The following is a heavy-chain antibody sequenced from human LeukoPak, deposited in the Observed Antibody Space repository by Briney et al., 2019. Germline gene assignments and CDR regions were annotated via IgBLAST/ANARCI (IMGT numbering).Heavy chain of an antibody. J-gene: IGHJ4*02. CDR1: GYTFTTYY. Sequence: GASVKVSCKASGYTFTTYYMHWVRQAPGQGLEWMGIIDPSGGGTNYAQKFQGRVTMTRDTSTSTVYMELSSLRSEDTAVYYCASLGPGSSRIIDFDYWGQGTLVTVSS. CDR3: ASLGPGSSRIIDFDY. D-gene: IGHD3-10*01. CDR2: IDPSGGGT. V-gene: IGHV1-46*01.